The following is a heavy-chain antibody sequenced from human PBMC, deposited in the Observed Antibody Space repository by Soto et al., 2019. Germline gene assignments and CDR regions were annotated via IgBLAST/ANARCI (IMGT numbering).Heavy chain of an antibody. CDR3: AIDGGILGASDESDY. Sequence: ASVKVSCKVSGYTLTELSMHWVRQAPGKGLEWMGGFDPEDGETIYAQKFQGRVTMTEDTSTDTAYMELSRLRSEDTAVYYCAIDGGILGASDESDYWGQGTLVTVSS. CDR1: GYTLTELS. D-gene: IGHD1-26*01. CDR2: FDPEDGET. J-gene: IGHJ4*02. V-gene: IGHV1-24*01.